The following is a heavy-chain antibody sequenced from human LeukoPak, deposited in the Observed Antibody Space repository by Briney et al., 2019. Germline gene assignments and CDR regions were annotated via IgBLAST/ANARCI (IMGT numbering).Heavy chain of an antibody. J-gene: IGHJ4*02. CDR3: AKDRGISYYYGSGSSVDY. V-gene: IGHV3-23*01. CDR1: GFTFSSYA. Sequence: GGSLRLSCAASGFTFSSYAMSWVRQAPGKGLEWVSAISGSGGSTYYADSVKGRFTISRDNSKNTLYLQMNSLRAEDTAVYYCAKDRGISYYYGSGSSVDYWGQGTLVTVSS. D-gene: IGHD3-10*01. CDR2: ISGSGGST.